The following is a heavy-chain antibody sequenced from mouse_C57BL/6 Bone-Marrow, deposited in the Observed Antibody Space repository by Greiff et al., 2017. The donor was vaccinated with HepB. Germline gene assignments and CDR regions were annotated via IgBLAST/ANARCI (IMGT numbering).Heavy chain of an antibody. V-gene: IGHV1-64*01. CDR2: IHPNSGST. D-gene: IGHD1-1*01. CDR3: AKGTTVVATPYFDY. J-gene: IGHJ2*01. Sequence: QVQLKQPGAELVKPGASVKLSCKASGYTFTSYWMHWVKQRPGQGLEWIGMIHPNSGSTNYNEKFKSKATLTVDKSSSTAYMQLSSLTSEDSAVYYCAKGTTVVATPYFDYWGQGTTLTVSS. CDR1: GYTFTSYW.